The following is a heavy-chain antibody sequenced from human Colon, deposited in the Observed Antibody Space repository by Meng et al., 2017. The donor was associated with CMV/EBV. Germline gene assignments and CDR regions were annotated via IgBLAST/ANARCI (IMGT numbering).Heavy chain of an antibody. D-gene: IGHD5-24*01. Sequence: QLRQSGPGLVKTSETLSPTCSVSGGSISAYSWNWIRQPAGKGLEWIGRLPTSGTTNYNPSLKSRVTVSLDTSKNQVSLKLTSVTAADTAVYYCARDPEDGWAYFDYWGQGALVTVSS. V-gene: IGHV4-4*07. CDR3: ARDPEDGWAYFDY. J-gene: IGHJ4*02. CDR1: GGSISAYS. CDR2: LPTSGTT.